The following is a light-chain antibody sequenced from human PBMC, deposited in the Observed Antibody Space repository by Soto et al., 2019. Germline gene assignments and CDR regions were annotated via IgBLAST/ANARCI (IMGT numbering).Light chain of an antibody. J-gene: IGKJ4*01. CDR2: GAS. CDR1: QSVSSSY. V-gene: IGKV3-20*01. Sequence: EMVLTQSPGTLSLSPGERATLSGRASQSVSSSYLAWYQQKPGKAPRLLIYGASSRATGIPDRFSGSGSGTDFTLTISRLEPEDFAVYYCQQYGSSPLTFGGGTKVEIK. CDR3: QQYGSSPLT.